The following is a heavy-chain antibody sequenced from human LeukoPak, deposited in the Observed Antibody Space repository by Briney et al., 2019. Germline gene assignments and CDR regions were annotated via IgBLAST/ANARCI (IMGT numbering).Heavy chain of an antibody. Sequence: GASVKVSCKASGYTFTRYGINWVRQATGQGLEWMGWMNPNSGNTGYAQKFQGRVTMTRNTSISRAYMELSSLRSEDTAVYYCARHSSSGFDYWGQGTLVTVSS. J-gene: IGHJ4*02. D-gene: IGHD6-6*01. CDR2: MNPNSGNT. CDR1: GYTFTRYG. V-gene: IGHV1-8*01. CDR3: ARHSSSGFDY.